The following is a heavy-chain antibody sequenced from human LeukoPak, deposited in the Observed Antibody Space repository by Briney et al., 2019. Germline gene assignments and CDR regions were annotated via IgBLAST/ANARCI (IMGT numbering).Heavy chain of an antibody. CDR3: ARPFEDYDTFGGY. D-gene: IGHD3-9*01. Sequence: ASVKVSCKASGYTFTGYYILWVRQAPGQGLEWMGWVNPNSGGTYYAQKFQGRVTMTRDTSISTAYMELSRLRSDDTAVYYCARPFEDYDTFGGYWGQGTLVTVSS. CDR1: GYTFTGYY. CDR2: VNPNSGGT. J-gene: IGHJ4*02. V-gene: IGHV1-2*02.